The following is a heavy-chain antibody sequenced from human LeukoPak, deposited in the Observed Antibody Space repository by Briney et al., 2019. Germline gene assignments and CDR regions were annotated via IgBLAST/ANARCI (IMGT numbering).Heavy chain of an antibody. CDR2: IWYDGSNK. Sequence: PGGSLRLSCAASGFTFRSYGMHWGRQAPGKGLEWVAVIWYDGSNKYYADSVKGRFTISRDNSNNTLSLQMNSLRVEDTAVYYCARMKGILTSPIDYWGQGTLVSVSS. CDR1: GFTFRSYG. CDR3: ARMKGILTSPIDY. J-gene: IGHJ4*02. V-gene: IGHV3-33*01. D-gene: IGHD3-9*01.